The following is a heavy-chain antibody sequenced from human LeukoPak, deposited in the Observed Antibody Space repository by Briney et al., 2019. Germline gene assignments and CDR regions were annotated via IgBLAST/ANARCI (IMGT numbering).Heavy chain of an antibody. Sequence: PSETLSLTCTVSGGSISSYYWSWIRQPPGKGLEWIGYICYSGSTNYNPSLKSRVTISVDTSKNQFSLKLSSVTAADTAVYYCAGTYDYVWGSYRYWGQGTLVTVSS. D-gene: IGHD3-16*02. CDR1: GGSISSYY. V-gene: IGHV4-59*08. CDR3: AGTYDYVWGSYRY. CDR2: ICYSGST. J-gene: IGHJ4*02.